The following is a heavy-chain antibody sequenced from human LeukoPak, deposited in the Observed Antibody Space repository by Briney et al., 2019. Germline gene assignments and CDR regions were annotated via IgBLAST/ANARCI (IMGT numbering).Heavy chain of an antibody. CDR2: INPNSGGT. J-gene: IGHJ4*02. D-gene: IGHD1-26*01. CDR1: GYTFTVYY. Sequence: ASVKVSCNASGYTFTVYYMHWVRQAPGQGLEWMGWINPNSGGTNYAQKFQGRVTMTRDTSISTAYMELSRLRSDDTAVYYCARTSSIVDPLDYWGQGTLVTVSS. V-gene: IGHV1-2*02. CDR3: ARTSSIVDPLDY.